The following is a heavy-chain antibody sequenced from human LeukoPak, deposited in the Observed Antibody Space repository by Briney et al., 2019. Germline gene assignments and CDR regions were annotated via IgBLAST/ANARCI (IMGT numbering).Heavy chain of an antibody. D-gene: IGHD1-26*01. CDR1: GGSFSGYY. CDR2: INHSGST. J-gene: IGHJ5*02. Sequence: PSETLSLTCAVYGGSFSGYYWSWIRQPPGKGLEWIGEINHSGSTNYNPSLKSRVTISVDTSKNQFSLKLSSVTAADTAVYYCASVGLDWFDPWGQGTLVTVSS. V-gene: IGHV4-34*01. CDR3: ASVGLDWFDP.